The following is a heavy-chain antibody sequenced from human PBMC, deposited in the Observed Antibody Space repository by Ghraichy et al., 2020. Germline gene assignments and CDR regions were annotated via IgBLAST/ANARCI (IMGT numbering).Heavy chain of an antibody. CDR3: VIGEANWVH. J-gene: IGHJ4*02. CDR2: IKEDGSVK. D-gene: IGHD7-27*01. Sequence: GGSLRLSCAASGFTFTNYWMTWVRQAPGKGLEWVANIKEDGSVKYYVDSVKGRFTISRDNAKNSLFLQMSSLRVEDTAVCYCVIGEANWVHWGQGTLVTVSS. CDR1: GFTFTNYW. V-gene: IGHV3-7*01.